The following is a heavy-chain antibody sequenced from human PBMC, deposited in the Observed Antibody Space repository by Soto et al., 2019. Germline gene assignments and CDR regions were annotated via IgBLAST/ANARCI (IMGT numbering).Heavy chain of an antibody. V-gene: IGHV3-9*01. J-gene: IGHJ4*02. CDR1: GFTFDDYA. D-gene: IGHD1-7*01. Sequence: SLRLSCAVSGFTFDDYAMHWVRLVQGKGLEWVSGIDWDSGSVDYADSVKGRFTVSRDNAKNSLYLHMNSLRAEDTALYYCVRDIGAGTANPHFDYSGQGALVTVSS. CDR2: IDWDSGSV. CDR3: VRDIGAGTANPHFDY.